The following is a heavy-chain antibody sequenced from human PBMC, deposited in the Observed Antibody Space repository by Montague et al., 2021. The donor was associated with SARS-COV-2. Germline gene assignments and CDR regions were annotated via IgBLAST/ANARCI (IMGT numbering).Heavy chain of an antibody. Sequence: SETLSLTCTVSGGSISNYYWSWIRQPAGKGLEWIGRIYASGNTNYNPSLKIRVTISVYTSKNQISLNLNSVTAADTAVYYCARGTKRVFTYEYDSSGYASDYWGQGTLVTVSS. V-gene: IGHV4-4*07. CDR3: ARGTKRVFTYEYDSSGYASDY. CDR2: IYASGNT. CDR1: GGSISNYY. D-gene: IGHD3-22*01. J-gene: IGHJ4*02.